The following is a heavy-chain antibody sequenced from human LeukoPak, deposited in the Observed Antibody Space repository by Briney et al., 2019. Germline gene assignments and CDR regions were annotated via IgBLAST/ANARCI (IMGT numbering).Heavy chain of an antibody. J-gene: IGHJ6*03. D-gene: IGHD2-15*01. V-gene: IGHV1-18*01. CDR3: ARDGYCSGGSCYPTYYMDV. CDR1: GYTFTSYG. CDR2: ISAYNGNT. Sequence: ASVKVSCKASGYTFTSYGISWVRQAPGQGLEWMGWISAYNGNTNYAQKLRGRVTMTTDTSTSTAYMELRSLRSDDTAVYYCARDGYCSGGSCYPTYYMDVWGKGTTVTVSS.